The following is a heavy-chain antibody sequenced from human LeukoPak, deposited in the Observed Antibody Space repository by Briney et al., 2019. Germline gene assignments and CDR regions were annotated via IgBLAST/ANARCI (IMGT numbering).Heavy chain of an antibody. CDR1: GYTFTGYY. J-gene: IGHJ3*02. V-gene: IGHV1-2*02. CDR2: INPNSGGT. Sequence: ASVKVSCKASGYTFTGYYMHWVGQATGQGLEWLGWINPNSGGTNYAQKFQGRVTMTRDTSISTAYMELSRLRSDDTAVYYCARDIAVAGHDAFDIWGQGTMVTVSS. D-gene: IGHD6-19*01. CDR3: ARDIAVAGHDAFDI.